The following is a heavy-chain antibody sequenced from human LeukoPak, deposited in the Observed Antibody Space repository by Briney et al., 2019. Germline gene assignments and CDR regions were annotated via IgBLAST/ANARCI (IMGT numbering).Heavy chain of an antibody. CDR3: ATVRITMIVVVKNYYFDY. Sequence: ASVKVSCKASGYTFTDYYMHWVRQAPGQGLEWMGWIKTRSGDTNYAQKFQGRVTMTEDTSTDTAYMELSSLRSEDTAVYYCATVRITMIVVVKNYYFDYWGQGTLVTVSS. D-gene: IGHD3-22*01. CDR2: IKTRSGDT. V-gene: IGHV1-2*02. CDR1: GYTFTDYY. J-gene: IGHJ4*02.